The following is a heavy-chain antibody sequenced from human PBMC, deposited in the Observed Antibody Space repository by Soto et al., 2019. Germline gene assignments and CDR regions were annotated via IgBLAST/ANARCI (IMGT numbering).Heavy chain of an antibody. CDR2: IYWNDDK. V-gene: IGHV2-5*01. Sequence: ESGPTLVNPTQTLTLTCTFSGFSLSTSGVGVGWIRQPPGKALEWLALIYWNDDKRYSPSLKSRLTITKDTSKNQVVLTMTNMDPVDTATYYCAHRSPYSSSWTLRGYYFDYWGQGTLVTVSS. J-gene: IGHJ4*02. CDR3: AHRSPYSSSWTLRGYYFDY. D-gene: IGHD6-13*01. CDR1: GFSLSTSGVG.